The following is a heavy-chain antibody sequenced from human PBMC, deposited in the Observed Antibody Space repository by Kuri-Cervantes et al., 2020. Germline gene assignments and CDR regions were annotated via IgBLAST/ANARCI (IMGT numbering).Heavy chain of an antibody. V-gene: IGHV1-46*01. Sequence: ASVKVSCRASGYTFTSYFMHWMRQAPGQGLEWMGIINPSGGRANYAQKFQDRVTMTRDTSISTAYMELSRLRSDDTAVYCCARETRYCSSTSCYAGGRWFDPWGQGTLVTVSS. CDR1: GYTFTSYF. D-gene: IGHD2-2*01. J-gene: IGHJ5*02. CDR3: ARETRYCSSTSCYAGGRWFDP. CDR2: INPSGGRA.